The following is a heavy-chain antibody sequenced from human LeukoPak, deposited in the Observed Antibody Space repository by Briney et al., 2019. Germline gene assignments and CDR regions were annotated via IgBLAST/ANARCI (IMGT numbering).Heavy chain of an antibody. V-gene: IGHV4-39*01. D-gene: IGHD3-22*01. CDR1: GGSISWSSYY. J-gene: IGHJ4*02. Sequence: PSETLSLTCTVSGGSISWSSYYWGRIRQPPGKGLEWIGSIYYSGSTYYNPSLKSRVTISVDTSKNQFSLRLSSVTAADTAVYYCARASYSYDINGWVPFDYWGQGTLVTASS. CDR3: ARASYSYDINGWVPFDY. CDR2: IYYSGST.